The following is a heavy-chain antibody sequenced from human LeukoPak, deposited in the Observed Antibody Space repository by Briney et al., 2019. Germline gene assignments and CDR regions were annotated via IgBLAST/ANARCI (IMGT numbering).Heavy chain of an antibody. V-gene: IGHV3-7*01. CDR1: GFTVSSNY. CDR3: ARAGGTYYGIAFDI. D-gene: IGHD1-26*01. CDR2: IKQDGSEK. J-gene: IGHJ3*02. Sequence: GGSLGLSCAASGFTVSSNYMSWVRQAPGKGLEWVANIKQDGSEKYYVDSVKGRFTISRDNAKNSLYLQMNSLRAEDTAVYYCARAGGTYYGIAFDIWGQGTMVTVSS.